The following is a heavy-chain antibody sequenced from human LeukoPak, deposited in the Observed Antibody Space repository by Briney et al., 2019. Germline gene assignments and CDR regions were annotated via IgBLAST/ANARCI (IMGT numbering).Heavy chain of an antibody. J-gene: IGHJ4*02. V-gene: IGHV1-2*02. CDR3: AGAYSSGNTVPYYFDY. CDR1: GYTFTGYY. CDR2: INPNSGGT. D-gene: IGHD6-25*01. Sequence: ASVKVSCKASGYTFTGYYMHWVRQAPGQGLEWMGWINPNSGGTNYAQKFQGRVTMTRDTSISTAYMELSRLRSDDTAVYYCAGAYSSGNTVPYYFDYWGQGTLVTVSS.